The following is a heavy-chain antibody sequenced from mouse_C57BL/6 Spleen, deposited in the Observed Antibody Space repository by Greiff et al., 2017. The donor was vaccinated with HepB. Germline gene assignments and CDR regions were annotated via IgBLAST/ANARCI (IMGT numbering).Heavy chain of an antibody. CDR3: ARYGNEFAY. CDR2: IYPGDGDT. Sequence: QVTLKVSGPELVKPGASVKISCKASGYAFSSSWMNWVKQRPGKGLEWIGRIYPGDGDTNYNGKFKGKATLTADKSSSTAYMQLSSLTSEDSAVYFCARYGNEFAYWGQGTLVTVSA. J-gene: IGHJ3*01. D-gene: IGHD2-1*01. CDR1: GYAFSSSW. V-gene: IGHV1-82*01.